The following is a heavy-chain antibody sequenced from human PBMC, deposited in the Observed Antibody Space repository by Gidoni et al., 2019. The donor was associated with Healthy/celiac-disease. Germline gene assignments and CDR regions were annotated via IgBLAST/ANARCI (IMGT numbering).Heavy chain of an antibody. Sequence: QLQLQESGPGLVKPSATLSLTCTVSGGSISSSSYYWGWIRQPPGKGLEWIGSIYYSGSTYYNPSLKSRVTISVDTSKNQFSLKLSSVTAADTAVYYCARQEWSGRSGFDPWGQGTLVTVSS. D-gene: IGHD3-3*01. J-gene: IGHJ5*02. CDR2: IYYSGST. V-gene: IGHV4-39*01. CDR3: ARQEWSGRSGFDP. CDR1: GGSISSSSYY.